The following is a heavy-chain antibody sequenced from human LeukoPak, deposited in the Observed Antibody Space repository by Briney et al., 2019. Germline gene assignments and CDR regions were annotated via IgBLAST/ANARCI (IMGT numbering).Heavy chain of an antibody. CDR1: GGSISRYY. J-gene: IGHJ3*02. Sequence: NSSETLSLTCTVSGGSISRYYWSWIRQPAGKGLEWIGRIYPRGSTNDNPSLKTRVTMPVDTSKNQFSLKLTSVTAADTAVYYCARGRYCSTDICSGGDAFDIWGQGTMVSVSS. V-gene: IGHV4-4*07. D-gene: IGHD2-2*01. CDR3: ARGRYCSTDICSGGDAFDI. CDR2: IYPRGST.